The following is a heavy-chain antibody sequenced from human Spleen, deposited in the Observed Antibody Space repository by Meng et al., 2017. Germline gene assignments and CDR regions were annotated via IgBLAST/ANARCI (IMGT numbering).Heavy chain of an antibody. CDR2: IYHTGSS. CDR1: GYSISSGYF. V-gene: IGHV4-38-2*01. Sequence: GSLRLSCAVSGYSISSGYFWGWVRQPPGKGLEWIGTIYHTGSSYYNPSLRSRVTMSVDTSKNQFSLKLSSVTAAGTAVYYCARTAVSTWQDAFDIWGPGTMVTVSS. CDR3: ARTAVSTWQDAFDI. J-gene: IGHJ3*02. D-gene: IGHD4-17*01.